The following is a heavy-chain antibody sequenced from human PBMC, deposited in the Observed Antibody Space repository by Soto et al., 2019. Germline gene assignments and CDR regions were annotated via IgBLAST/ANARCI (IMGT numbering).Heavy chain of an antibody. CDR3: ATYDGDFYDSTTYYY. CDR1: GFTFNSYS. D-gene: IGHD3-22*01. CDR2: ISSSSNYI. J-gene: IGHJ4*02. V-gene: IGHV3-21*01. Sequence: GGSLRLSCAASGFTFNSYSMNWVRQAPGKGLEWVSCISSSSNYIYYADSVKGRFTISRDNAKNSLYLQMNSLTAEDTAVYYCATYDGDFYDSTTYYYWGQGTLVTVSS.